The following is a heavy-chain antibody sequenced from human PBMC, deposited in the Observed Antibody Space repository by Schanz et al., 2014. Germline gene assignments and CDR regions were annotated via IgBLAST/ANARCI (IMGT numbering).Heavy chain of an antibody. Sequence: LVESGGGVVQPGRSLRLSCAASGFTFSSYGMHWVRQVPGKGREWVAVVCYDGSKKYYADSVKGRFTTSRDNSKNTMYVQMNSLRAEDTAVYYCVKDLQRELLRDDHYYGMDVWGQGTTVTVSS. CDR3: VKDLQRELLRDDHYYGMDV. V-gene: IGHV3-33*06. CDR1: GFTFSSYG. J-gene: IGHJ6*02. D-gene: IGHD1-26*01. CDR2: VCYDGSKK.